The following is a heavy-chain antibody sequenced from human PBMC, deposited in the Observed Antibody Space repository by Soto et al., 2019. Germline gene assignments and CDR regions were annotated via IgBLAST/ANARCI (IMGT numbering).Heavy chain of an antibody. D-gene: IGHD6-19*01. CDR3: ARHRPWQWLVLEFDY. CDR1: GYTFTSYA. J-gene: IGHJ4*02. Sequence: ASVKVSCKASGYTFTSYAMHWVRQAPGQRLEWMGWSNAGNGNTKYSQEFQGRVTITRDTSASTAYMELSSLRSEDMAVYYCARHRPWQWLVLEFDYWGQGTLVTISS. V-gene: IGHV1-3*02. CDR2: SNAGNGNT.